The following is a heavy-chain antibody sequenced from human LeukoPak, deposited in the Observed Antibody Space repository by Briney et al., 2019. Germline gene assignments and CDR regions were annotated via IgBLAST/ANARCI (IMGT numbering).Heavy chain of an antibody. CDR2: IRSSGGTM. D-gene: IGHD2-15*01. CDR1: GFTFSDYY. V-gene: IGHV3-11*01. CDR3: ARYGSGAIAGYFQH. J-gene: IGHJ1*01. Sequence: GGSLRLSCAASGFTFSDYYMSWIRQAPGKGLEWVSYIRSSGGTMYYADSAKGRFTISRDNAKNSLYLQMNSLRAEDTAVYYCARYGSGAIAGYFQHWGQGTLVTVSS.